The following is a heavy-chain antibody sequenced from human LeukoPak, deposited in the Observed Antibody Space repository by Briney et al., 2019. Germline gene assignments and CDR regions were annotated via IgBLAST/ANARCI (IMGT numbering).Heavy chain of an antibody. J-gene: IGHJ6*03. V-gene: IGHV1-8*03. CDR3: ARVRNYYYYMDV. D-gene: IGHD4-17*01. Sequence: ASVKVSCKASGYTFTSYDINWVRQATGQWLEWMGWMNPNSGNTGYAQKFQGRVTITRNTSISTAYMELSSLRSEDTAVYYCARVRNYYYYMDVWGKGTTVTVSS. CDR1: GYTFTSYD. CDR2: MNPNSGNT.